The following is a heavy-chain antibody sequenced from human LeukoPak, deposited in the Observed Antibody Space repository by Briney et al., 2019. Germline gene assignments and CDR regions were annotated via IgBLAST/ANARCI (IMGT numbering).Heavy chain of an antibody. D-gene: IGHD2-2*01. CDR2: ISGSGGST. CDR3: AKGEVGYCSSTSCYAHMDV. V-gene: IGHV3-23*01. Sequence: PGGSLRLSCAASGFTFSSYAMNWVRQAPEKGLEWVSAISGSGGSTYYADSVKGRFTISRDNSKNTLYLQMNSLRAEDTAVYYCAKGEVGYCSSTSCYAHMDVWGKGTTVTVSS. CDR1: GFTFSSYA. J-gene: IGHJ6*03.